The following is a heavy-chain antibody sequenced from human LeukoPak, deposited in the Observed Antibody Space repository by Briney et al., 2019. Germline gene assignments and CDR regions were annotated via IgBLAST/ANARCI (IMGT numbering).Heavy chain of an antibody. CDR1: GFTFSRNG. CDR2: IRYDGSIK. D-gene: IGHD2-8*01. V-gene: IGHV3-30*02. J-gene: IGHJ4*02. Sequence: GGSLRLSCAASGFTFSRNGMHWVRQAPGKGLEWVAFIRYDGSIKYYADSVKGRFTISRDNSKNTLYLQMNSLSPEDTAVYYCARALIGYYFDYWGQGTLVTVSS. CDR3: ARALIGYYFDY.